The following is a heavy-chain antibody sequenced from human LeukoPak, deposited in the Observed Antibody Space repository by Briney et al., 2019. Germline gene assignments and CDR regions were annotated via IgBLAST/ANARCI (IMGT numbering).Heavy chain of an antibody. J-gene: IGHJ3*02. V-gene: IGHV4-61*02. D-gene: IGHD5-18*01. CDR2: IYTSGST. Sequence: SETLSLTCTVSGGSISSGRYYWSWIRQPAGKGLEWVGRIYTSGSTNYNPSLKSRVTISAATTKNQFSLKLRSVTAADPAVYYCAREEDGYSYGLDAFDIWGQGTMVTVSS. CDR1: GGSISSGRYY. CDR3: AREEDGYSYGLDAFDI.